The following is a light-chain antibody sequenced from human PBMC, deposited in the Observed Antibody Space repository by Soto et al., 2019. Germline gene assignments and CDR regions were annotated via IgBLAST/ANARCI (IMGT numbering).Light chain of an antibody. J-gene: IGKJ5*01. Sequence: DIQMTQSPSSVSASVGDRVTITCRASQGIRSWLAWYQQKPGKAPKLLIYAASSLQGGVPSRFSGSGSGTEFTLTISSLQPEDFASYYCQQANSFPITFGQGTRLDIK. CDR2: AAS. CDR1: QGIRSW. V-gene: IGKV1-12*01. CDR3: QQANSFPIT.